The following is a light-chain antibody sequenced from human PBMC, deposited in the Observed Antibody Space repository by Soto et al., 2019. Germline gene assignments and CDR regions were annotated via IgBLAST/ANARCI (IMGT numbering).Light chain of an antibody. J-gene: IGKJ1*01. CDR1: QSVSSN. CDR3: QQYQDWWT. Sequence: EIVLTQSPATLSLSPGERATLSCRASQSVSSNLAWYQQKPGQAPRLLIYGASTRATGTPARFSGSGSGTEFTLTISSLQSEDFAIYYRQQYQDWWTFGQGTKVDIK. CDR2: GAS. V-gene: IGKV3D-15*01.